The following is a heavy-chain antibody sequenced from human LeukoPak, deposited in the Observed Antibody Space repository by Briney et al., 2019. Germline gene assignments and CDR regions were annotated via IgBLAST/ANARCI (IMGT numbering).Heavy chain of an antibody. Sequence: SQTLSLTCTVSGGSISSGAYYWSWVRQPPGKGLEWIGYIYYSGSTYYNPSLKSRVTMSVDTSKNQFSLKLSSVTAADTAVYYCARELTYADYWGQGTLVTVSS. V-gene: IGHV4-30-4*01. D-gene: IGHD4/OR15-4a*01. CDR1: GGSISSGAYY. J-gene: IGHJ4*02. CDR3: ARELTYADY. CDR2: IYYSGST.